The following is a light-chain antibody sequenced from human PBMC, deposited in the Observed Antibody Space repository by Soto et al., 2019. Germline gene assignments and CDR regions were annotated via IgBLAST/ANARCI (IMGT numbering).Light chain of an antibody. J-gene: IGKJ2*01. CDR1: QSVSSSY. Sequence: EIVLTQSPGTLSLSPGERATLSCRASQSVSSSYLAWNQQKPGQAPRLLIDGASNRATGIPFRFSGSGSGIDFTLSISSLEHEAFALYYRPQYGSSHTFGQGTKLEIK. CDR2: GAS. CDR3: PQYGSSHT. V-gene: IGKV3-20*01.